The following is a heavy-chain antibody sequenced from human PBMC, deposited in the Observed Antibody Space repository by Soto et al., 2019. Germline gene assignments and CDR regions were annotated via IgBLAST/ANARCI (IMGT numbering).Heavy chain of an antibody. CDR1: GYTFTSYG. J-gene: IGHJ4*02. CDR3: ARSYESGSYLPRDY. D-gene: IGHD1-26*01. Sequence: AASVKVSCKASGYTFTSYGISWVRQAPGQGLEWMGWISAYNGNTNYAQKLQGRVTMTTDTSTSTAYMELRSLRSDDTAVYYCARSYESGSYLPRDYWGQGTLVTVSS. V-gene: IGHV1-18*01. CDR2: ISAYNGNT.